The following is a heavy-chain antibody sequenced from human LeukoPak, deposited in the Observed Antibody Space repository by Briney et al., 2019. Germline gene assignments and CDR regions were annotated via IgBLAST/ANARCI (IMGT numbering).Heavy chain of an antibody. CDR2: ITWNSDNL. CDR3: ARDSSSFTDY. J-gene: IGHJ4*02. D-gene: IGHD6-13*01. V-gene: IGHV3-9*01. Sequence: GGSLRLSCAASGFTFDDYAMHWVRQAPGKGLEWVAGITWNSDNLDYAESVRGRFTISRDNAKNSLYLQMNSLRLEDTAVYYCARDSSSFTDYWGQGTLVTVSS. CDR1: GFTFDDYA.